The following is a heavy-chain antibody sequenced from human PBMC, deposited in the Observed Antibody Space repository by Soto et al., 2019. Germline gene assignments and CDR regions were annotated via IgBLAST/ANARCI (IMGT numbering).Heavy chain of an antibody. J-gene: IGHJ4*02. D-gene: IGHD6-19*01. CDR2: ISGSGGST. V-gene: IGHV3-23*01. CDR1: GFTFSSYA. CDR3: ANPTLGRRAGC. Sequence: EVQLLESGGGLVQPGGSLRLSCAASGFTFSSYAMSWVRQAPGKGLEWVSAISGSGGSTYYADSVKGRFTISRDNSKNTLYLQMNSLRAEDTAVCYCANPTLGRRAGCWGQGTLVTVSS.